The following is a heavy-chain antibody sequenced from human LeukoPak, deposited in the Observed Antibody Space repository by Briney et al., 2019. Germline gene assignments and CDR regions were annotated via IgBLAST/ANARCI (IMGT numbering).Heavy chain of an antibody. CDR3: ARPIADF. Sequence: SETLSLTCAVYGGSFSGYYWSWIRQPPGKGLEWIGEINHSGSTNYNPSLKSRVTISVDTSKNQFSLKLSSVTAADTAVYYCARPIADFWGQGTLVTVSS. CDR1: GGSFSGYY. V-gene: IGHV4-34*01. CDR2: INHSGST. J-gene: IGHJ4*02. D-gene: IGHD6-13*01.